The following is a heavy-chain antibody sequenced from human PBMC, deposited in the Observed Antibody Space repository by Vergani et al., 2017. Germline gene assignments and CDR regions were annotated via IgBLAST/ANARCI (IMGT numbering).Heavy chain of an antibody. V-gene: IGHV1-69*02. CDR2: IIPILGIA. CDR1: GGTFSSYT. CDR3: ARGYCSSTSCYYYYYGMDV. J-gene: IGHJ6*02. D-gene: IGHD2-2*01. Sequence: QVQLVQSGAEVKKPGSSVKVSCKASGGTFSSYTISWVRQAPGQGLEWMGRIIPILGIANYAQKFQGRVTITADKSTSTAYMELSSLRSEDTAVYYCARGYCSSTSCYYYYYGMDVWGQGTTVTVSS.